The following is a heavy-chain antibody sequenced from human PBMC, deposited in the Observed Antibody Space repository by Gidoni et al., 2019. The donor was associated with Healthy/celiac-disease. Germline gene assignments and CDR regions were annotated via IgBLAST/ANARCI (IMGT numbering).Heavy chain of an antibody. J-gene: IGHJ4*02. V-gene: IGHV1-24*01. CDR3: ATLAAADGGFDY. CDR1: GYPLTDLS. D-gene: IGHD6-13*01. CDR2: FDPEDGET. Sequence: QVQLLQSGAAVKKPGASLTVSCKVSGYPLTDLSMHWVRQAPGKGLEWMGGFDPEDGETIYAQKFQGRVTMTEDTSTDTAYMELSSLRSEDTAVYYCATLAAADGGFDYWGQGTLVTVSS.